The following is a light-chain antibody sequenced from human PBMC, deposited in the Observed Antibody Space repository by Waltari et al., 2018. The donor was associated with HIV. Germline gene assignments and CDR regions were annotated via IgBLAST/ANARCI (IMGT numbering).Light chain of an antibody. Sequence: QSVLTQPPSASGTPGQSVTISCSGTSSNIGTNYVYWYQQFPGTAPKLLICRNNKRPSGVPDRFSGSKSGTSASLDISGLRSDDEAEYYCSAWDDTLTVVFGGGTKLTVL. CDR1: SSNIGTNY. V-gene: IGLV1-47*01. J-gene: IGLJ2*01. CDR3: SAWDDTLTVV. CDR2: RNN.